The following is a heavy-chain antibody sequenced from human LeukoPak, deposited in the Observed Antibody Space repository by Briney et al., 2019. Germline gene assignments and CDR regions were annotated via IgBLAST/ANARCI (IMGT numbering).Heavy chain of an antibody. CDR1: GYTFSSYA. D-gene: IGHD3-22*01. CDR2: INPSGGST. CDR3: ARDREGYYDSSGYNTQDY. Sequence: APVKVSCKASGYTFSSYAMNWVRQAPGQGLEWMGIINPSGGSTSYAQKFQGRVTMTRDTSTSTVYMELSSLRSEDTAVYYCARDREGYYDSSGYNTQDYWGQGTLVTVSS. V-gene: IGHV1-46*01. J-gene: IGHJ4*02.